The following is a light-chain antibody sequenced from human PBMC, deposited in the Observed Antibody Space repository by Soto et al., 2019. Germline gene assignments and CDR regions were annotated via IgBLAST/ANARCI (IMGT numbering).Light chain of an antibody. CDR3: QQYNNWPGT. CDR1: QSVSSN. J-gene: IGKJ4*01. V-gene: IGKV3-15*01. CDR2: GAS. Sequence: EIVMTQSPATLSVSPGERATLSCRASQSVSSNLAWYQQKPGQAPRLLIYGASTRATGIPARFSGSGSGTESTLTISSLQSEDFAVYYCQQYNNWPGTFGGGTKVEIK.